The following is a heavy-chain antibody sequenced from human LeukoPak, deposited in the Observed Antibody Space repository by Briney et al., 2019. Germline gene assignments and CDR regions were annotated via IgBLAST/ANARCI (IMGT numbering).Heavy chain of an antibody. D-gene: IGHD6-19*01. CDR1: GGTFISYA. CDR2: IIPIFGTA. V-gene: IGHV1-69*05. J-gene: IGHJ4*02. Sequence: ASVKVSCKASGGTFISYAISWVRQAPGQGLEWMGRIIPIFGTANYAQKFQGRVTITTDESTSTAYMELSSLRSEDTAVYYCARDRGASSGPLDYWGQGTLVTVSS. CDR3: ARDRGASSGPLDY.